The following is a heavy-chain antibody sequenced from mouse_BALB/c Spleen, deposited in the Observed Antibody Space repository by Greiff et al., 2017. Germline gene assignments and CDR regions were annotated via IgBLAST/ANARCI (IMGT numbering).Heavy chain of an antibody. V-gene: IGHV1S81*02. CDR1: GYTFTSSY. Sequence: QVQLQQSGAELVKPGASVKLSCKASGYTFTSSYMYWVKQRPGQGLEWIGEINPSNGGTNFNEKFKSKATLTVDKSSSTAYMQLSSLTSEDSAVYYCTRSGYDYWGQGTTLTVSS. CDR3: TRSGYDY. D-gene: IGHD3-1*01. J-gene: IGHJ2*01. CDR2: INPSNGGT.